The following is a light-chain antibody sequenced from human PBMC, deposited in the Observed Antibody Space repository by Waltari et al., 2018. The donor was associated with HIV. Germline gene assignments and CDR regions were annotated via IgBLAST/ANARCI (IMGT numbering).Light chain of an antibody. V-gene: IGLV3-25*03. J-gene: IGLJ3*02. CDR2: KGT. CDR3: QSADSSGTWV. CDR1: ALPKQY. Sequence: SYELTQPPSLSVSPGQTARITCPGDALPKQYAYWYHQKPGQAPVLVIYKGTERPSGIPERFSGSSSGTTVTLTISGVQAEDEADYYCQSADSSGTWVFGGGTKLTVL.